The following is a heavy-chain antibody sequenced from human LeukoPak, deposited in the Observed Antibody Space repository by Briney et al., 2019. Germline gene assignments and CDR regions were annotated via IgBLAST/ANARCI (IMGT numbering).Heavy chain of an antibody. V-gene: IGHV3-48*02. CDR1: GFTFSTYS. J-gene: IGHJ4*02. CDR3: ASLRVVLTAATPPPDY. CDR2: ISSSSRTI. Sequence: GGSLRLSCAASGFTFSTYSMNWVRQARGKGLEWVSFISSSSRTIYYADSVKGRFTISRDNAKSSLYLQMNSLRDEDTAVYYCASLRVVLTAATPPPDYWGQGTLVTVSS. D-gene: IGHD4/OR15-4a*01.